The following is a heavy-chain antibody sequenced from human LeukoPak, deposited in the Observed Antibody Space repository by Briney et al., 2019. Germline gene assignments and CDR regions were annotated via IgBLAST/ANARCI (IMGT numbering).Heavy chain of an antibody. CDR1: DYAISNYNW. CDR2: TYYTGST. Sequence: SETLTLTCAVSDYAISNYNWWGCHRPPPGKGQEWIGYTYYTGSTYYNPSLKRRLTMSVDTSKNHFSLKLSSVTAADTAVYYCARVFQVSASRTMFYYAMDFWGQGTTVTVSS. J-gene: IGHJ6*02. CDR3: ARVFQVSASRTMFYYAMDF. V-gene: IGHV4-28*03. D-gene: IGHD3-10*02.